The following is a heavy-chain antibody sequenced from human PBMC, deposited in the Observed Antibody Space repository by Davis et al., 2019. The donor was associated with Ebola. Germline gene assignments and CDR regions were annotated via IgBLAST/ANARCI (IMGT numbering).Heavy chain of an antibody. V-gene: IGHV1-3*01. J-gene: IGHJ4*02. Sequence: ASVKVSCKAVGGTLTSYAMTWVRQAPGQRHEWMGWINAGNGNTKYSQKFQGRATITRDTSASTAYMELRSLRSDDTAVYYCARDLITMITGGGLFDYWGQGTLVTVSS. CDR2: INAGNGNT. D-gene: IGHD3-22*01. CDR1: GGTLTSYA. CDR3: ARDLITMITGGGLFDY.